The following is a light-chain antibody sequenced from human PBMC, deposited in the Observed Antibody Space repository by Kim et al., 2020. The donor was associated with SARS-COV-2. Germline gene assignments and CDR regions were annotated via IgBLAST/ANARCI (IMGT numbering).Light chain of an antibody. Sequence: GQRVTISCPGNSSNSGAGDDVHWYQQLPGTAPKVRISGNTNRPSGVPDRFSGSKSGTSASLAITGLQAEDEAEYYCQSYDSSLRVLFGGGTKLTVL. V-gene: IGLV1-40*01. J-gene: IGLJ2*01. CDR3: QSYDSSLRVL. CDR2: GNT. CDR1: SSNSGAGDD.